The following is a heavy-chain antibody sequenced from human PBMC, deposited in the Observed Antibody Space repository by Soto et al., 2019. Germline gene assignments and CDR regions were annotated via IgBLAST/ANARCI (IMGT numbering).Heavy chain of an antibody. V-gene: IGHV1-18*01. Sequence: QVQLVQSGAEVKKPGASVMVSCKASGYTFTSYGISWVRQAPGQGLELMGWISAYNGNTNYAQKLQGRVTMTTDTSTSTAYRELRSLRSDDTAVDYCARDRGYNWNYGWFDPWGQGTLVTVSS. J-gene: IGHJ5*02. CDR3: ARDRGYNWNYGWFDP. D-gene: IGHD1-7*01. CDR2: ISAYNGNT. CDR1: GYTFTSYG.